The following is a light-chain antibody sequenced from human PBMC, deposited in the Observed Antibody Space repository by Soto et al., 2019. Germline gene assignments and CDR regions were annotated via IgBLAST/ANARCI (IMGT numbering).Light chain of an antibody. CDR3: QHRSAWPLT. CDR2: DAS. J-gene: IGKJ5*01. Sequence: EIVLTQSPATLSLSPGQRATLSCRASQGVSSYLAWYQQKPGQAPRLLIYDASNRATGIPARFSGSGSGTDFTLTISSLEPEDFAVYYCQHRSAWPLTFGQGTRLDIK. V-gene: IGKV3-11*01. CDR1: QGVSSY.